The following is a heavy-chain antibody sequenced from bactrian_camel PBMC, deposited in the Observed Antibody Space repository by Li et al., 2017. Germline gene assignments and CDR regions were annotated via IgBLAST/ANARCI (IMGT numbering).Heavy chain of an antibody. CDR1: GFTSNYCG. J-gene: IGHJ4*01. CDR2: ISDDDTT. D-gene: IGHD5*01. Sequence: HVQLVESGGGSVQAGGSLRLSCTAPGFTSNYCGVDWYRQAAGKQRELVSSISDDDTTTYGDFVKGRFTISKDKATDTVFLTMNNLKPEDTAMYYCTVENGRTSRNGYGYWGQGTQVTVS. CDR3: TVENGRTSRNGYGY. V-gene: IGHV3S53*01.